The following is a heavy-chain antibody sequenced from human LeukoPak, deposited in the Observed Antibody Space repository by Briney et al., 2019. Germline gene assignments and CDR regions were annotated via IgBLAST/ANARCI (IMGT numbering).Heavy chain of an antibody. CDR1: EVSFSRFG. J-gene: IGHJ4*02. CDR3: AKDSTDTAMDPHFDY. V-gene: IGHV3-30*02. D-gene: IGHD5-18*01. CDR2: IRYDGTSQ. Sequence: GGSLRLSCVVSEVSFSRFGMHWVRQAPGKGLEWVAFIRYDGTSQYYVDSVKGRFTISRDNSKDTVYLQMNSLRAEDTAVYYCAKDSTDTAMDPHFDYWGQGTLVTVSS.